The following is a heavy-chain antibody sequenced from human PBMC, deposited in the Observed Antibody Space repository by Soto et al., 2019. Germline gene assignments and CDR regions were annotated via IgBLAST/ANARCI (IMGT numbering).Heavy chain of an antibody. Sequence: QVQLQESGPGLAKPSETLSLTCTVSGGSISSSSYFWDWIRQPPGKALEWIGSIYYSGNTYYKPSLKSRVTVYVDRSKNQSSLKLSSVTAAHTALYYCARRMKDSSSAGGFDIWGQGTMVTVSS. CDR3: ARRMKDSSSAGGFDI. D-gene: IGHD3-22*01. CDR1: GGSISSSSYF. V-gene: IGHV4-39*01. CDR2: IYYSGNT. J-gene: IGHJ3*02.